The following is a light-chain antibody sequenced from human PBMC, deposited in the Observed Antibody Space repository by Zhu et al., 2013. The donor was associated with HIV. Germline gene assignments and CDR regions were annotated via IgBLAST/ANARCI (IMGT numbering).Light chain of an antibody. CDR2: AAS. J-gene: IGKJ4*01. Sequence: DIQMTQSPSSLSASVGDRVTITCRASQGISNSLAWYQQKAGKVPKLLIYAASTLQSGVPSRFSGSGSGTDFTLTISSLQPEDVATYYCQIYNSALALTFGGGTRVEIK. V-gene: IGKV1-27*01. CDR3: QIYNSALALT. CDR1: QGISNS.